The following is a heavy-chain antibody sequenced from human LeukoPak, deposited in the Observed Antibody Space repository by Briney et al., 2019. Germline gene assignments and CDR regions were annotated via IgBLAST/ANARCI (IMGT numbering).Heavy chain of an antibody. CDR1: GGTFSSYA. V-gene: IGHV1-69*13. CDR3: ARDLGGSGSYYNYFDY. CDR2: IIPIFGTA. J-gene: IGHJ4*02. D-gene: IGHD3-10*01. Sequence: SVKVSCKASGGTFSSYAISWVRQTPGQGLEWMGGIIPIFGTANYAQKFQGRVTITADESTSTAYMELSSLRSEDTAVYYCARDLGGSGSYYNYFDYWGQGTLVTVSS.